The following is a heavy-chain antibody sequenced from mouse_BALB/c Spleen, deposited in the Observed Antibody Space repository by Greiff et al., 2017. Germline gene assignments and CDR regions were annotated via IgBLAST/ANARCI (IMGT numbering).Heavy chain of an antibody. Sequence: VQLQESGAELVRPGTSVKVSCKASGYAFTNYLIEWVKQRPGQGLEWIGVINPGSGGTNYNEKFKGKATLTADKSSSTAYMQLSSLTSDDSAVYYCARGLNPDYWGQGTTLTVSS. CDR3: ARGLNPDY. CDR2: INPGSGGT. V-gene: IGHV1-54*01. D-gene: IGHD3-1*01. CDR1: GYAFTNYL. J-gene: IGHJ2*01.